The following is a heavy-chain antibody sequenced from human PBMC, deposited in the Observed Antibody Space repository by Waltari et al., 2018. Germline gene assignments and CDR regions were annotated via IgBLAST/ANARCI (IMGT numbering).Heavy chain of an antibody. CDR1: GFTFSSYA. CDR3: ARDQWEGIAVAGTDYYYYYGMDV. CDR2: ISYDGSNK. J-gene: IGHJ6*02. V-gene: IGHV3-30-3*01. D-gene: IGHD6-19*01. Sequence: QVQLVESGGGVVQPGRSLRLSCAASGFTFSSYAMHWVRQAPGKGLEWVAVISYDGSNKYYADSVKGRFTISRDNSKNTLYLQMNSLRAEDMAVYYCARDQWEGIAVAGTDYYYYYGMDVWGQGTTVTVSS.